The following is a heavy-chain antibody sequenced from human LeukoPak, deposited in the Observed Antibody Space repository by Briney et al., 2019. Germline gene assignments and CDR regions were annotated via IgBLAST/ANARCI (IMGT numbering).Heavy chain of an antibody. V-gene: IGHV4-34*01. CDR2: INHGGST. J-gene: IGHJ5*01. D-gene: IGHD2-8*01. Sequence: SESLSLTCAVYGGSFSGYYWSWIRQPPGKGLGWIGEINHGGSTNYNPSIKRRLTITVDTSKNQFSLKLSSVTAADTAVYYCARSNLGGDIVLMVYAGLWFDPWGQGTLVTVSS. CDR3: ARSNLGGDIVLMVYAGLWFDP. CDR1: GGSFSGYY.